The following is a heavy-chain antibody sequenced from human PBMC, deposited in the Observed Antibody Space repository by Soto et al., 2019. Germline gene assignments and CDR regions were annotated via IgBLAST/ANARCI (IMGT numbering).Heavy chain of an antibody. CDR2: IGESGTPT. CDR1: GFTFSSYA. CDR3: ARYIPGVRYYGMDV. Sequence: EVQLLESGGGLVQPGGSLRLSCAASGFTFSSYAMKSVRQAPGKGLEWVSLIGESGTPTYYADSVKGRFTISRDNSGNTLFLEMYSLRAEDTAVYYCARYIPGVRYYGMDVWGQGTTVTVSS. J-gene: IGHJ6*02. D-gene: IGHD2-2*01. V-gene: IGHV3-23*01.